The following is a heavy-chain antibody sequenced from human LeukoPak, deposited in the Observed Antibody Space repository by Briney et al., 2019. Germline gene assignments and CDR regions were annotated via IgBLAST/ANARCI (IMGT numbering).Heavy chain of an antibody. J-gene: IGHJ4*02. Sequence: ASVKVSCKASGYTFTGYYMHWVRQAPGQGLEWMGWINPNSGGTNYAQKFQGRVTMTRDTSISTAYMELSSLRSEDTAVYYCARALTPAMAAADYWGQGTLVTVSS. CDR1: GYTFTGYY. D-gene: IGHD5-18*01. CDR3: ARALTPAMAAADY. CDR2: INPNSGGT. V-gene: IGHV1-2*02.